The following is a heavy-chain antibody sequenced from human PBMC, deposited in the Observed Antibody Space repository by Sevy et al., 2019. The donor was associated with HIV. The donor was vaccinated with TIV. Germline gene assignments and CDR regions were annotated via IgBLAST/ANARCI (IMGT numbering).Heavy chain of an antibody. CDR2: INAGNGNT. Sequence: ASVKVSCKASGYTFTSYAMHWVRQAPGQRLEWMGWINAGNGNTKYSQKFQGRVTITRDTSASTAYMELSSLRSEDTAVYYCARYPGRGGLEGAYWFDPWGQGTLVNVSS. CDR1: GYTFTSYA. J-gene: IGHJ5*02. V-gene: IGHV1-3*01. D-gene: IGHD3-16*01. CDR3: ARYPGRGGLEGAYWFDP.